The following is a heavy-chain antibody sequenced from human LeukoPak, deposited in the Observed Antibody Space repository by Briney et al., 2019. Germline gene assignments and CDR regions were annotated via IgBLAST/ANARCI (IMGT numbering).Heavy chain of an antibody. Sequence: PGGSLRLSCAGSGFTFSSYSMNWVRQAPGKGVEWVSSISSSSSYIYYADSVKGRFTISRDNAKNSLYLQMNSLRAEDTAVYYCARDKGGWFDYWGQGTLVTVSS. J-gene: IGHJ4*02. CDR1: GFTFSSYS. D-gene: IGHD6-19*01. CDR3: ARDKGGWFDY. V-gene: IGHV3-21*01. CDR2: ISSSSSYI.